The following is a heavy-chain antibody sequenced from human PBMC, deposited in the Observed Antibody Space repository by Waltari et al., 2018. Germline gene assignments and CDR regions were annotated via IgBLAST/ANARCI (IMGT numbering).Heavy chain of an antibody. CDR1: GFTFSSYG. CDR3: AKDGCGGDCYDY. Sequence: QVQLVESGGGVVQPGRSMRLSCAASGFTFSSYGMHCVRQAPGKGLEWVAVISYDGSNKYYADSVKGRFTISRDNSKNTLYLQMNSLRAEDTAVYYCAKDGCGGDCYDYWGQGTLVTVSS. J-gene: IGHJ4*02. V-gene: IGHV3-30*18. D-gene: IGHD2-21*01. CDR2: ISYDGSNK.